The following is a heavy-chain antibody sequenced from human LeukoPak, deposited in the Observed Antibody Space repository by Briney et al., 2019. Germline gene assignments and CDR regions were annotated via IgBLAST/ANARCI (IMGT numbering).Heavy chain of an antibody. J-gene: IGHJ3*02. CDR2: ISSSSSTI. V-gene: IGHV3-48*01. Sequence: PGGSLRLSCAASGFTFSSYALNWVRQAPGKGLECVSYISSSSSTIYYADSVKGRFTISRDNAKNSLYLQMNSLRAEDTAVYYCAREGTGDAFDIWGQGTMVTVSS. CDR1: GFTFSSYA. CDR3: AREGTGDAFDI. D-gene: IGHD1-1*01.